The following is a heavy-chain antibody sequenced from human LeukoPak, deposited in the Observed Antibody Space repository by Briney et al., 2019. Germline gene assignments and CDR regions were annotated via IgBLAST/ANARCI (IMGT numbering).Heavy chain of an antibody. V-gene: IGHV4-31*03. D-gene: IGHD3-3*01. CDR2: IYYSGST. CDR3: ARQDYDFWSGYAGYYMDV. Sequence: SQTLSLTCTVSGGSISSGGYYWSWIRQHPGKGLEWIGYIYYSGSTYYNPSLKSRVTISVDTSKNQFSLKLSSVTAADTAVYYCARQDYDFWSGYAGYYMDVWGKGTMVTVSS. CDR1: GGSISSGGYY. J-gene: IGHJ6*03.